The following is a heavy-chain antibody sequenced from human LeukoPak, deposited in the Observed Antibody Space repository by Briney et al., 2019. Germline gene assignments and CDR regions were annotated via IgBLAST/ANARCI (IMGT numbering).Heavy chain of an antibody. Sequence: GASVKVSCKASGGTFSSYAISWVRQAPGQGLEWMGGIIPIFGTANYAQKFQGRVTITADESTSTAYMVLSSLRSEDTAVYYCAREGNPFWSGYQRVVYAFDIWGQGTMVTVSS. J-gene: IGHJ3*02. V-gene: IGHV1-69*13. D-gene: IGHD3-3*01. CDR2: IIPIFGTA. CDR1: GGTFSSYA. CDR3: AREGNPFWSGYQRVVYAFDI.